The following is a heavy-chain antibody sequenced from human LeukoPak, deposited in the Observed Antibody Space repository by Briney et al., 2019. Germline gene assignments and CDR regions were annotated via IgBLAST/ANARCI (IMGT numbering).Heavy chain of an antibody. J-gene: IGHJ5*02. Sequence: GGSLRLSCAASGFTFSNYWMHRVRQAPGKGLVWVSRINSDGINTSYADSVKGRFTISRDNAKNTLNLQMNSLRAEDTAVYYCARDLGQYYDTSDNWFDPWGQGTLVTASS. V-gene: IGHV3-74*01. CDR2: INSDGINT. CDR1: GFTFSNYW. CDR3: ARDLGQYYDTSDNWFDP. D-gene: IGHD3-22*01.